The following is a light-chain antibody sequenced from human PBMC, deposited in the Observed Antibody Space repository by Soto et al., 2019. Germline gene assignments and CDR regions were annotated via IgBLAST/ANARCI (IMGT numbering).Light chain of an antibody. CDR1: QSINRY. V-gene: IGKV3-15*01. CDR2: GAS. CDR3: QQYNNWPT. J-gene: IGKJ1*01. Sequence: ILMTQSPASLSVSPRETATLSCRASQSINRYLAWYQHKPGQAPRLLINGASTRATVVPARLSGGGSGTEFTLTISSLQSEDFAVYYCQQYNNWPTFGQGTKVDIK.